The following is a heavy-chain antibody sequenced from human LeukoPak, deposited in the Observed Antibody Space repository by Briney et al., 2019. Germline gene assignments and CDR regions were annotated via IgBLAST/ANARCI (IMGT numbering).Heavy chain of an antibody. CDR2: ISGSGGST. CDR1: GFTFSSYA. J-gene: IGHJ6*04. V-gene: IGHV3-23*01. Sequence: GGSLRLSCAASGFTFSSYAMSWVRRAPGKGLEWVSAISGSGGSTYYADSVKGRFTISRDNSKNTLYLQMNSLRAEDTAVYYCAKRVQLWLHYYDYGMDVWGKGTTVTVSS. D-gene: IGHD5-18*01. CDR3: AKRVQLWLHYYDYGMDV.